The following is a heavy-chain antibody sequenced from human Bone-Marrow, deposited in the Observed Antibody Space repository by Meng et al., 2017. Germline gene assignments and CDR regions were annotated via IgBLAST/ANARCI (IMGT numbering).Heavy chain of an antibody. CDR2: VSGSGDST. Sequence: GESLKISCAASGFTFRNYAMSWVRQAPGKGPEWVSGVSGSGDSTYYADSVKGRFTISRDNSKNALYLQVNSLRAEDTAVYYCAKRYCSGGSCYIPNNWFDPWGQGTLVTVSS. V-gene: IGHV3-23*01. CDR1: GFTFRNYA. CDR3: AKRYCSGGSCYIPNNWFDP. J-gene: IGHJ5*02. D-gene: IGHD2-15*01.